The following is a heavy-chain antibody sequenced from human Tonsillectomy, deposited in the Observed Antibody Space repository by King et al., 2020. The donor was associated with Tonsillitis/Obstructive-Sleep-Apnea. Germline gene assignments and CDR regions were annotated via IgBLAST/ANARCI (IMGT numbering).Heavy chain of an antibody. V-gene: IGHV4-59*01. CDR2: IYYSGST. CDR1: GGSISSYY. D-gene: IGHD6-6*01. J-gene: IGHJ6*02. CDR3: ARRQGSSRGMDV. Sequence: VQLQESGPGLVKPSETLSLTCTVSGGSISSYYWSWIRQPPVKGLEWIGYIYYSGSTNYNPSLKSRVTISVDTSKNQFSLKLSSVTAADTAVYYCARRQGSSRGMDVWGQGTTVTVSS.